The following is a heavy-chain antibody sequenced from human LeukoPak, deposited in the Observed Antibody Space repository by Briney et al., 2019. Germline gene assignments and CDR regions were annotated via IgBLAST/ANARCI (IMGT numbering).Heavy chain of an antibody. V-gene: IGHV4-39*01. J-gene: IGHJ4*02. Sequence: SETLSLTCTVSGGSISSSSYYWGWIRQPPGKGLEWIGSIYYSGSTYYNPFLKSRVTISVDTSKNQFSLKLSSVTAADTAVYYCARLSTYYDFWSGYYIFDYWGQGTLVTVSS. D-gene: IGHD3-3*01. CDR3: ARLSTYYDFWSGYYIFDY. CDR1: GGSISSSSYY. CDR2: IYYSGST.